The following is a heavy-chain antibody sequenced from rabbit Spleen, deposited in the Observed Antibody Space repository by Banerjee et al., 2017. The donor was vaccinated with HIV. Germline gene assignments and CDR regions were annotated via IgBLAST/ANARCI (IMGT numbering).Heavy chain of an antibody. CDR1: GFSFNNDYV. V-gene: IGHV1S45*01. J-gene: IGHJ4*01. D-gene: IGHD4-2*01. Sequence: QQQLVESGGGLVKPGASLTLTCKASGFSFNNDYVMCWVRQAPGKGLEWIACINSYTGKSVYANWAKGPFTISKTSSTTVTLQMTSLTAADTATYFCVRDQAGDAGYGPWYFNLWGQGTLVTVS. CDR2: INSYTGKS. CDR3: VRDQAGDAGYGPWYFNL.